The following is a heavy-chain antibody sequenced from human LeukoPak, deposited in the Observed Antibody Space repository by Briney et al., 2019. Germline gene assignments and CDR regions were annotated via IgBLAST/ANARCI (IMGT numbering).Heavy chain of an antibody. V-gene: IGHV3-48*01. CDR1: GFTFSSYS. D-gene: IGHD4-17*01. CDR3: ASRHDYGDSDY. J-gene: IGHJ4*02. CDR2: SSSTI. Sequence: GGSLRLSCAASGFTFSSYSMSSSSTIYYADSVKGRFTISRDNAKNSLYLQMNSLRAEDTAVYYCASRHDYGDSDYWGQGTLVTVCS.